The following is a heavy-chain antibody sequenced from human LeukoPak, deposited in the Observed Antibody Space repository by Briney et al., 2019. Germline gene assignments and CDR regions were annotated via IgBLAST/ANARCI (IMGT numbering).Heavy chain of an antibody. D-gene: IGHD3-10*01. CDR1: GYTFTGYY. Sequence: ASVKVSCKASGYTFTGYYMHWVRQAPGQGLEWMGWINPNSGGTNYAQKFQGRVTMTRDTSISTAYMELSRLRSDDTAVYYCARDMGKYYYGSGSPWGQGTLVTVSS. V-gene: IGHV1-2*02. CDR3: ARDMGKYYYGSGSP. J-gene: IGHJ4*02. CDR2: INPNSGGT.